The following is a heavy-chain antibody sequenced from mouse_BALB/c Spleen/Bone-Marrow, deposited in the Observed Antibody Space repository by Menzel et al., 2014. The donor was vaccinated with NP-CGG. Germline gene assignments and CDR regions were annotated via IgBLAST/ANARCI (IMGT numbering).Heavy chain of an antibody. V-gene: IGHV1-77*01. J-gene: IGHJ3*01. CDR3: ARGGYYRYDGFAY. CDR1: GYTFTDYY. CDR2: IYPGNGNT. Sequence: VQLVESGAELARPRASVKLSCKASGYTFTDYYINWVRRRTGQGLEWIGEIYPGNGNTYYNEKFKGKATLTADKSSSTAYMQLSSLTSEDSAVYFCARGGYYRYDGFAYWGQGTLVTVSA. D-gene: IGHD2-14*01.